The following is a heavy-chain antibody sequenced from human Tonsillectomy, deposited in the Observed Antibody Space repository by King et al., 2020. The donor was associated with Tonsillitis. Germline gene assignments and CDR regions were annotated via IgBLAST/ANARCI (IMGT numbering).Heavy chain of an antibody. CDR1: GASISSYDYY. Sequence: VQLQESGPGLVKPSQTLSLTCTVSGASISSYDYYWIWIRQPPGKGLEWIGYFYYTGSTYYNPSLKSRVAISVDTSKSQFSLKLSSVTAADTAVYYCASYGSWLFDYWGQGTLVTVSS. CDR2: FYYTGST. CDR3: ASYGSWLFDY. D-gene: IGHD3-10*01. J-gene: IGHJ4*02. V-gene: IGHV4-30-4*01.